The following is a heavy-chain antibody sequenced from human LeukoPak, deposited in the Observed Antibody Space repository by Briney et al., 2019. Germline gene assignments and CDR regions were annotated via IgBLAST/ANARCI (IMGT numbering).Heavy chain of an antibody. CDR3: ARGSTSMAIYGMDV. J-gene: IGHJ6*02. CDR1: GFDFDTHA. D-gene: IGHD2/OR15-2a*01. CDR2: ISSSSSTI. V-gene: IGHV3-48*04. Sequence: GGSLRLSCLASGFDFDTHAMNWVRQAPGKGLEWVAYISSSSSTIHYADSVKGRFTISRDNARNSVYLQMNSLRAEDTAVYYCARGSTSMAIYGMDVWGQGTTVTVSS.